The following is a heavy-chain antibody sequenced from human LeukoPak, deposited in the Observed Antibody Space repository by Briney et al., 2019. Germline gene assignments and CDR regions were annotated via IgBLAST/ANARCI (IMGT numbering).Heavy chain of an antibody. CDR2: VNPSGGST. V-gene: IGHV1-46*01. J-gene: IGHJ4*02. D-gene: IGHD3-22*01. CDR3: ARGRRRIRSYYDSSGYYFDY. Sequence: ASVKVSCKASGYTYTSYYMHWVRQAPGQGLEWMGIVNPSGGSTSYAQKFQGRVTMTRDMSTSTVYMELSSLRSEDTAVYYCARGRRRIRSYYDSSGYYFDYWGQGTLVTVSS. CDR1: GYTYTSYY.